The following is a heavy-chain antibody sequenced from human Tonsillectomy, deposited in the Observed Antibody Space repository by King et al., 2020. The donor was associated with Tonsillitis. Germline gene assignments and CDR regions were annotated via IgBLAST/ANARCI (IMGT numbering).Heavy chain of an antibody. J-gene: IGHJ6*02. V-gene: IGHV3-21*01. CDR3: ARDRGYCSGGSCYYYYGMDV. D-gene: IGHD2-15*01. CDR2: ISTGSSYI. Sequence: VQLVESGGGLVKPGGSLRLSCAASGFTFSSYNMNWVRQAPGKGLEWVSSISTGSSYIYYPDSVKGRFTISRDNAKNSLYLQMNSLRAEDTAVYFCARDRGYCSGGSCYYYYGMDVWGQGTTVTVSS. CDR1: GFTFSSYN.